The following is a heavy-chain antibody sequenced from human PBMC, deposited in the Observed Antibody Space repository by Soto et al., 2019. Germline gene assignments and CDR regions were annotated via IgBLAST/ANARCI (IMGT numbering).Heavy chain of an antibody. CDR1: GFTFSNAW. J-gene: IGHJ5*02. CDR2: IKSKTDGGTT. V-gene: IGHV3-15*07. CDR3: TTQILEL. Sequence: PRESLTLSCAPSGFTFSNAWMNWARQPPGKGLEWVGRIKSKTDGGTTDYAAPVKGRLTISRDDSKNTLYLQMNSLKAEDTAVYYCTTQILELWGQGTLVTVSS.